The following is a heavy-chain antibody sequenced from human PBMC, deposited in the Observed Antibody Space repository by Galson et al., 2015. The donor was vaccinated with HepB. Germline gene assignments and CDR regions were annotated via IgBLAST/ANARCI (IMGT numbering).Heavy chain of an antibody. V-gene: IGHV1-58*01. Sequence: SVKVSCKASGFTFTSSAVQWVRQARGQRLEWIGWIVVGSGNTNYAQKFQERVTITRDMSTSTAYMELSSLRSEDTAVYYCAADFDDSSGYYYYYYMDVWGKGTTVTVSS. CDR3: AADFDDSSGYYYYYYMDV. J-gene: IGHJ6*03. D-gene: IGHD3-22*01. CDR1: GFTFTSSA. CDR2: IVVGSGNT.